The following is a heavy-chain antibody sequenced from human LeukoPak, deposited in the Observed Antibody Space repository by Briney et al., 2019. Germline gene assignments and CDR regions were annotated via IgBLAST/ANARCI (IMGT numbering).Heavy chain of an antibody. CDR1: GFTFSSYA. V-gene: IGHV3-30-3*01. J-gene: IGHJ4*02. Sequence: GRSLRLSCAASGFTFSSYAMHWVRQAPGKGLEWVAVISYDGSNKYYADSVKGRFTISRDSSKNTLYLQMNSLRAEDTAVYYCAREAHYWGQGTLVTVSS. CDR2: ISYDGSNK. CDR3: AREAHY.